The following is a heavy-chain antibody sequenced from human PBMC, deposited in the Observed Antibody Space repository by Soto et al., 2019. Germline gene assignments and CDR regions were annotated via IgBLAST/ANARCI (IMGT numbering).Heavy chain of an antibody. V-gene: IGHV3-30-3*01. CDR3: ASGDIVVVVAATTPDSGMDV. CDR1: GFTFSSYA. CDR2: ISYDGSNK. D-gene: IGHD2-15*01. Sequence: QVQLVESGGGVVQPGRSLRLSCAASGFTFSSYAMHWVRQAPGKGLEWVAVISYDGSNKYYADSVKCRFTISRDNSKNTVYLQMNSLRAEDTAVYYCASGDIVVVVAATTPDSGMDVWGQGTTVTVSS. J-gene: IGHJ6*02.